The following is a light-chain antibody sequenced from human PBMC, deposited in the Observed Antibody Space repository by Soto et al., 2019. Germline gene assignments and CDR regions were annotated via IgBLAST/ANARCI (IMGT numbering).Light chain of an antibody. J-gene: IGKJ4*01. CDR1: QIFLYSSNNKNY. CDR2: WAS. Sequence: DIVMTHSPDSLSVSLGERVTINCNSIQIFLYSSNNKNYLAWYQQKPGQPPKLLIYWASTRESGVPDRFSGSGSGTDFTLTISSLQAEDVAVYYCQQYYSTPLTFGGGTKV. CDR3: QQYYSTPLT. V-gene: IGKV4-1*01.